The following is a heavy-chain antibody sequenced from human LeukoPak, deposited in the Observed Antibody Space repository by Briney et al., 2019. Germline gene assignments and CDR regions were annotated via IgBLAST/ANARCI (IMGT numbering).Heavy chain of an antibody. CDR2: ISSSSSYI. D-gene: IGHD1-7*01. J-gene: IGHJ4*02. CDR1: GFTFSSYS. V-gene: IGHV3-21*01. Sequence: PGGSLRLSCAASGFTFSSYSMNWVRQAPGKGLEWFSSISSSSSYIYYADSVKGRFTISRGNAKNSLYLQMNSLRAEDTAVYYCARDLLTGTTSGVYWGQGTLVTVSS. CDR3: ARDLLTGTTSGVY.